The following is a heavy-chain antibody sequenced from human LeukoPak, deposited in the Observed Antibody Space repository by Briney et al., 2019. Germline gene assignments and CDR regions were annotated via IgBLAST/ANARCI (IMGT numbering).Heavy chain of an antibody. Sequence: PSETLSPTCNVSGASMSSNYWSWIRQPPGKGLEWIGYIYHSGNTNYSPSLESRVTMSVDESKNQFSLKVNFVSAADTAVYYCASTRRAAVAGRFDSWGQGTLVTVSS. CDR3: ASTRRAAVAGRFDS. J-gene: IGHJ4*02. D-gene: IGHD6-19*01. V-gene: IGHV4-4*09. CDR1: GASMSSNY. CDR2: IYHSGNT.